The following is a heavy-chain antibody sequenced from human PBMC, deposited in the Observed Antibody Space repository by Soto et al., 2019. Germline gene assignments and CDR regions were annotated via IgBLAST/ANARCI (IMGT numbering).Heavy chain of an antibody. Sequence: SVNLSCKASGYTFTSYAMHWVRQAPGQRLEWMGWINAGNGNTKYSQKFQGRVTITRDTSASTAYMELSSLRSEDTAVYYCARGEPSILGVVILRPPHAYYYCREGW. CDR1: GYTFTSYA. J-gene: IGHJ6*01. D-gene: IGHD3-3*01. V-gene: IGHV1-3*01. CDR3: ARGEPSILGVVILRPPHAYYYCREG. CDR2: INAGNGNT.